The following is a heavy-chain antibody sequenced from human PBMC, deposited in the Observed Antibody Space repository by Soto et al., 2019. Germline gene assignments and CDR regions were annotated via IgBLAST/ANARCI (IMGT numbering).Heavy chain of an antibody. Sequence: QVQLVQSGAEVRKPGSSVKVSCKASGDTFSFYTINWVRQGPGLGLEWMGRVNPIVSMSNYAQKFQGRVTITADKSTNTAYMQLSSLRSEDTAIYYCAASYGSGYRAFDYWGQGALVTVSS. CDR3: AASYGSGYRAFDY. CDR1: GDTFSFYT. J-gene: IGHJ4*02. V-gene: IGHV1-69*02. D-gene: IGHD3-10*01. CDR2: VNPIVSMS.